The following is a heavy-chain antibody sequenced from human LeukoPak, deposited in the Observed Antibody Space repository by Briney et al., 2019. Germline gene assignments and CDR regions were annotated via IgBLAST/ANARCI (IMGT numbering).Heavy chain of an antibody. CDR2: IIPIFGTA. Sequence: GSSVKVSCKASGGTFSSYAISWVRQAPGQGLEWMGGIIPIFGTANYAQKLQGRVTKTTDTSTSTAYMELRSLRSDDTTVYYCARDFDCGGDCYLPTPLDYWGQGTLVTVSS. D-gene: IGHD2-21*02. V-gene: IGHV1-69*05. CDR3: ARDFDCGGDCYLPTPLDY. CDR1: GGTFSSYA. J-gene: IGHJ4*02.